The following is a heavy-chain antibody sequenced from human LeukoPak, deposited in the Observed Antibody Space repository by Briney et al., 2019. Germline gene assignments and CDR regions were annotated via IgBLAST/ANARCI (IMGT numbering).Heavy chain of an antibody. CDR1: GFTFSSYW. J-gene: IGHJ4*02. V-gene: IGHV3-7*01. Sequence: GGSLRLSCAASGFTFSSYWMSWVRQAPGKGLEWVANIKQDGSEKYYVDSVKGRFTISRDNAKNSLYLQMNSLRAEDTAVYYCARETYYYGSGSRGYYFDYWGQGTLVTVSS. D-gene: IGHD3-10*01. CDR2: IKQDGSEK. CDR3: ARETYYYGSGSRGYYFDY.